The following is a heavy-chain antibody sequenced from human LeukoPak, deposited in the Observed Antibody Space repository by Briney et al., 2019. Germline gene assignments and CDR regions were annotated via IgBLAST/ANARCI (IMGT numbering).Heavy chain of an antibody. Sequence: ASVKVSCKASGYTFTSYGISWVRQAPGQGLEWMGWISAYNGNTNYAQKLQGRVTMTTDTSTSTAYMELRSLRSDDTDVYYCARSIAGNYPRDYWGQGTLVTVSS. D-gene: IGHD1-14*01. CDR2: ISAYNGNT. J-gene: IGHJ4*02. CDR1: GYTFTSYG. V-gene: IGHV1-18*01. CDR3: ARSIAGNYPRDY.